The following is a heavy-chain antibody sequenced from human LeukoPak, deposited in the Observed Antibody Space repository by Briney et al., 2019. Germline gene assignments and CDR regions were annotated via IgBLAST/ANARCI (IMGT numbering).Heavy chain of an antibody. V-gene: IGHV3-48*03. CDR3: ARDPDILTGYSQHANAFDI. J-gene: IGHJ3*02. CDR1: GFTFSSYA. Sequence: PGRSLRLSCAASGFTFSSYAMNWVRQAPGKGLEWVSYISHTGSANSYADSVKGRFTISRDNSKNTLYLQMNSLRAEDTAVYYCARDPDILTGYSQHANAFDIWGQGTMVTVSS. CDR2: ISHTGSAN. D-gene: IGHD3-9*01.